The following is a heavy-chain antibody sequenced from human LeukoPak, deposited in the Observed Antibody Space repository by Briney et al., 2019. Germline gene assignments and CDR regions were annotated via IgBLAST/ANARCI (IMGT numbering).Heavy chain of an antibody. CDR1: GFTFSIYA. J-gene: IGHJ4*02. Sequence: GGSLRLSCAASGFTFSIYAMSWVRQAPGKGLEWVSGVSGCGDTTYYADSVKGRFTISRDNSKNTLYLQMNSLRADDTAVYYSAKDLRPHYWGQGTLVTVSS. V-gene: IGHV3-23*01. CDR2: VSGCGDTT. CDR3: AKDLRPHY.